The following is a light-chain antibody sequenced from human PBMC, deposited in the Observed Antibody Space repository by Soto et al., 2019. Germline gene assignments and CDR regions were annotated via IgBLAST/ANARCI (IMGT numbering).Light chain of an antibody. CDR1: SSDVGGYNY. J-gene: IGLJ1*01. V-gene: IGLV2-14*01. CDR3: SSYTSSNSLV. CDR2: EVT. Sequence: QSVLTQPASVSGSPGQSITISCTGTSSDVGGYNYVSWYKQTPGKAPELMIFEVTSRPSGVSNRFSGSKSGNTASLTISGLQAEDEADYYCSSYTSSNSLVFGTGTKVTVL.